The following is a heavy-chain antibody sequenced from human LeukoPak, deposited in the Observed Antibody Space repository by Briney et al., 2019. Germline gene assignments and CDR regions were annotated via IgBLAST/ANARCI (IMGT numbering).Heavy chain of an antibody. CDR1: GFTFSSYA. CDR3: ANHYDILTGYLRNWFDP. V-gene: IGHV3-23*01. J-gene: IGHJ5*02. CDR2: ISGSGGST. D-gene: IGHD3-9*01. Sequence: GGSLRLSCAASGFTFSSYAMSWVRQAPGKGLEWVSAISGSGGSTYYADSVKGRFTISRDNSKNTLYLQMNSLGAEDTAVYYCANHYDILTGYLRNWFDPWGQGTLVTVSS.